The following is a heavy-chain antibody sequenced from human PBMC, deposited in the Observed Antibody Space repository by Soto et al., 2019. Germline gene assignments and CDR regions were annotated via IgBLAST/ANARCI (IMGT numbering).Heavy chain of an antibody. J-gene: IGHJ5*02. D-gene: IGHD3-3*01. V-gene: IGHV4-4*07. Sequence: QVQLQESGPGLVKPSETLSLTCTVSGGSISSYYWSWIRQPAGKGLGWIGRIYTSGSTNYNPSLKSRVTMSVDTSKNQFSLKLSSVTAADTAVYYCARDVGDFWSGYWFDPWGQGTLVTVSS. CDR1: GGSISSYY. CDR3: ARDVGDFWSGYWFDP. CDR2: IYTSGST.